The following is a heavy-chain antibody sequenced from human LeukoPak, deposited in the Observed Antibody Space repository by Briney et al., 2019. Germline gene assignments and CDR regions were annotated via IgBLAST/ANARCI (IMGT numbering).Heavy chain of an antibody. J-gene: IGHJ4*01. CDR3: AHSISGCNNGSFDY. CDR2: IYWDDDK. CDR1: GFSLSTSGVG. V-gene: IGHV2-5*02. Sequence: SGPTEFHPSQTLTLTCTFSGFSLSTSGVGVGWIRQPPGKALEWLTLIYWDDDKRYSPSLKRRLTITKDTSKNQVVLTMTNMDPVDTATFYRAHSISGCNNGSFDYWG. D-gene: IGHD5-18*01.